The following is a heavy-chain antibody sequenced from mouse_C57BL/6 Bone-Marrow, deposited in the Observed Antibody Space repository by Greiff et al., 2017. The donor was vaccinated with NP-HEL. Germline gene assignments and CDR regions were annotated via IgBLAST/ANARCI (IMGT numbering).Heavy chain of an antibody. J-gene: IGHJ3*01. CDR3: ARNYGSSYPLFAY. D-gene: IGHD1-1*01. V-gene: IGHV1-55*01. CDR1: GYTFTSYW. CDR2: IYPGSGST. Sequence: QVQLQQPGAELVKPGASVKMSCKASGYTFTSYWITWVKQRPGQGLEWIGDIYPGSGSTNYNEKFKSKATLTVDTSSSTAYMQLSSLTSEDSAVYYCARNYGSSYPLFAYWGKGTLVTVSA.